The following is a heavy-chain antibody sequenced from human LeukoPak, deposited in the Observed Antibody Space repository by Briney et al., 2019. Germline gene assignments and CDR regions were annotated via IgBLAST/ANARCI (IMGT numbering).Heavy chain of an antibody. J-gene: IGHJ4*02. V-gene: IGHV3-64*04. D-gene: IGHD3-22*01. CDR2: ISSNGGST. CDR1: GFTFSSYS. Sequence: PGGSLRLSCAASGFTFSSYSMHWVRQAPGKGLEYVSVISSNGGSTYYADSVKGRFTISRDNAKNSLFLQMNSLRAEGTAVYYCARRVPSQVVTDYFDYWGQGALVTVSS. CDR3: ARRVPSQVVTDYFDY.